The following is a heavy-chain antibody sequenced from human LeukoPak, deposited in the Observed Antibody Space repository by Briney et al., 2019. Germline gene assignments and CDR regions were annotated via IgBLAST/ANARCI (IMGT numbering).Heavy chain of an antibody. CDR2: IYYSGST. J-gene: IGHJ4*02. V-gene: IGHV4-59*01. D-gene: IGHD6-19*01. CDR1: GGSISSYY. CDR3: ARGREWLFYFDY. Sequence: SETLSLTCTVSGGSISSYYWSWIRQPPGKGLEWIGYIYYSGSTNYNPSLKSRVTISVDTSKSQFSLKLSSVTAADTAVYYCARGREWLFYFDYWGQGTLVTVSS.